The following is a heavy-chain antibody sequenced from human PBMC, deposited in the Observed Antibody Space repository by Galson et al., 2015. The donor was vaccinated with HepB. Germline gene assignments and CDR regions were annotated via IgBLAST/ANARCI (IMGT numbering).Heavy chain of an antibody. CDR3: MTTVSAGGGMDV. Sequence: SLRLSCAASGFTFSGSTMHWVRQASGKGLEWVGRIRSKSDSYATAFAASVKGRFTISRDDSEDTALLQMNSLKTEDTAVYYCMTTVSAGGGMDVWGQGTTVTVSS. J-gene: IGHJ6*02. D-gene: IGHD4-17*01. V-gene: IGHV3-73*01. CDR1: GFTFSGST. CDR2: IRSKSDSYAT.